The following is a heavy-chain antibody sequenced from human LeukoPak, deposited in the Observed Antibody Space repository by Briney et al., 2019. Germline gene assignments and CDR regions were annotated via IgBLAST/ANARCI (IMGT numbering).Heavy chain of an antibody. CDR3: ARDGGYSGYDADC. CDR2: ISDSSAM. V-gene: IGHV3-48*01. CDR1: GFTFSSYS. Sequence: GGSLRLSCAASGFTFSSYSMNWVRQAPGKGLEWVSYISDSSAMYYADSVRGRFTISRENDKNSLFLQMNSLRAEDTAVYYCARDGGYSGYDADCWGQGTLVTVSS. D-gene: IGHD5-12*01. J-gene: IGHJ4*02.